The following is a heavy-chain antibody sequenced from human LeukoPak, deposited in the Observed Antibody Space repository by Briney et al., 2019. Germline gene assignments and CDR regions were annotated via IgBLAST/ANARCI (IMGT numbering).Heavy chain of an antibody. CDR3: ARGAYYYYYYMDV. V-gene: IGHV7-4-1*02. CDR2: SNTNTGNP. Sequence: GASVRVSCRSSGYTFTSYAMNWVPQARGQGFEWRGWSNTNTGNPTYAQGFTGRFVFSLDTSVSTAYLQITSLKAEDTAVYYCARGAYYYYYYMDVWGKGTTVTVSS. J-gene: IGHJ6*03. CDR1: GYTFTSYA.